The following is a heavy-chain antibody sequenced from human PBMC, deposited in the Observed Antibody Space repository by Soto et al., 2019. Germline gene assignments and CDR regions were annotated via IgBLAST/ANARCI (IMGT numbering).Heavy chain of an antibody. J-gene: IGHJ4*02. CDR3: TRGASGYGNFDY. CDR1: GFSFSTW. Sequence: EVQLVESGGGVVQPGGSLRLSCAASGFSFSTWMHWVRQAPGKGLVWLSRINSDGSSITYADSVKGRFTVSRDNAKKTLYMQINSLTVEDTAVYYCTRGASGYGNFDYWGQGVLLTDSS. CDR2: INSDGSSI. D-gene: IGHD5-12*01. V-gene: IGHV3-74*01.